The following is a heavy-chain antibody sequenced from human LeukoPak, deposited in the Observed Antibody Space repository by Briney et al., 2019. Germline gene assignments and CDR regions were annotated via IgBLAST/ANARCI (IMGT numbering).Heavy chain of an antibody. CDR3: ARVAGYCSGTSCPGWFDP. CDR2: IIPIFGTA. CDR1: GGTFSSYA. J-gene: IGHJ5*02. V-gene: IGHV1-69*05. Sequence: SVTVSYKASGGTFSSYAISWVRQAPGQGLEWMGGIIPIFGTANYAQKFQGRVTITTDESTSTAYMELSSLRSEDTAVYYCARVAGYCSGTSCPGWFDPWGQGTLVTVSS. D-gene: IGHD2-2*01.